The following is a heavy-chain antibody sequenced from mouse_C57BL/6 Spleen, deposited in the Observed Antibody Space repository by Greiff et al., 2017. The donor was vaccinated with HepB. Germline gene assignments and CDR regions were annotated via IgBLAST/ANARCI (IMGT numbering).Heavy chain of an antibody. CDR2: ISSGGDYI. V-gene: IGHV5-9-1*02. CDR1: GFTFSSYA. CDR3: TRALYDYYAMDY. D-gene: IGHD2-3*01. J-gene: IGHJ4*01. Sequence: EVKVVESGEGLVKPGGSLKLSCAASGFTFSSYAMSWVRQTPEKRLEWVAYISSGGDYIYYADTVKGRFTISRDNARNTLYLQMSSLKSEDTAMYYCTRALYDYYAMDYWGQGTSVTVSS.